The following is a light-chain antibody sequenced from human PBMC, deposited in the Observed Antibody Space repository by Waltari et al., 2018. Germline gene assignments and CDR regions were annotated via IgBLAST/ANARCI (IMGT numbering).Light chain of an antibody. CDR2: RVS. J-gene: IGKJ2*01. CDR3: MQGTHWPYT. Sequence: DVVMTQSPLSLSVTLGQAASISCKASQSLIHSDGNTHLNWFHQRPGQSPRRLIDRVSNRDSGVPDRFSGSGSGTDFTLKINKVEAEDVGIYYCMQGTHWPYTFGQGTKLDIK. V-gene: IGKV2-30*02. CDR1: QSLIHSDGNTH.